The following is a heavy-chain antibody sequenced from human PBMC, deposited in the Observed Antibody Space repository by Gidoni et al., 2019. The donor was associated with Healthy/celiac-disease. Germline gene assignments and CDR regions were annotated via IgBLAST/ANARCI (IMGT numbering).Heavy chain of an antibody. D-gene: IGHD1-26*01. CDR2: ISYDGSNK. V-gene: IGHV3-30*18. J-gene: IGHJ4*02. CDR3: ANPQEGSPFDY. Sequence: QVQLVESGGGVVQPGRSLRLSCAASGFTFSSYGMHWVRQAPGTGLEWVAVISYDGSNKYYADSVKGRFTISRDNSKNTLYLQMNSLRAEDTAVYYCANPQEGSPFDYWGQGTLVTVSS. CDR1: GFTFSSYG.